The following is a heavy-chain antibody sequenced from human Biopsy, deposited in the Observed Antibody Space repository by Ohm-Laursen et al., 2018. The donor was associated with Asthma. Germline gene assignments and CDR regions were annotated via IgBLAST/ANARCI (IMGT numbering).Heavy chain of an antibody. J-gene: IGHJ6*02. CDR1: SGSGGYMRSGNYY. CDR3: VRGSSSWHHGPFHYYYGLDV. D-gene: IGHD6-13*01. Sequence: GTLSLTCSLSSGSGGYMRSGNYYWGWIRQPPGKGLEWIGSIYYSGTTSYNPSLESRVTVSADTSKNHYSRKLTSATAADTAVYYCVRGSSSWHHGPFHYYYGLDVWGQGTTATVSS. V-gene: IGHV4-39*01. CDR2: IYYSGTT.